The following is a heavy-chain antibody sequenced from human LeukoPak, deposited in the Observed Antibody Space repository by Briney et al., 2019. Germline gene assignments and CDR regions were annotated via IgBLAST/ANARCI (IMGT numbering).Heavy chain of an antibody. CDR2: IYYSGST. V-gene: IGHV4-39*07. CDR1: GGSISSSSYY. CDR3: ARIRSPGYYGSGSYYLD. Sequence: SETLSLTCTVSGGSISSSSYYWGWIRQPPGKGLEWIGSIYYSGSTYYNPSLKSRVTISVDTSKNQFSLKLSSVTAADTAVYYCARIRSPGYYGSGSYYLDWGQGTLVTVSS. J-gene: IGHJ4*02. D-gene: IGHD3-10*01.